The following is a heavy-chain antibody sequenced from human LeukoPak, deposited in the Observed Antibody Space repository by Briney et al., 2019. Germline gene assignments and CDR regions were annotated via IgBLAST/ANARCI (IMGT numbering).Heavy chain of an antibody. J-gene: IGHJ5*02. CDR3: SREIGWDVEATGATNHWFDP. CDR1: GYSISNSYY. V-gene: IGHV4-38-2*02. Sequence: SETLSLTCTVSGYSISNSYYWGWIRQPPGKGLEWIGSIYHSGCTYYNPSLKSRFTISVDTSKNQLSLQLNSLTAADTAVYYCSREIGWDVEATGATNHWFDPWGQGTLVTVSS. CDR2: IYHSGCT. D-gene: IGHD5-12*01.